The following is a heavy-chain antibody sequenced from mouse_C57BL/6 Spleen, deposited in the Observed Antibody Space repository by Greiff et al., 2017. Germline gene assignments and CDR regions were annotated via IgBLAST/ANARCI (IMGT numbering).Heavy chain of an antibody. CDR2: IYPGSGST. CDR1: GYTFTSYW. CDR3: ARDKTAQAKGFAY. J-gene: IGHJ3*01. Sequence: QVQLQQPGAELVKPGASVKMSCKASGYTFTSYWITWVKQRPGQGLEWIGDIYPGSGSTNYNEKFKSKATLTVDTSSSTAYMQLSSLTSEDSAVYYCARDKTAQAKGFAYWGQGTLVTVSA. V-gene: IGHV1-55*01. D-gene: IGHD3-2*02.